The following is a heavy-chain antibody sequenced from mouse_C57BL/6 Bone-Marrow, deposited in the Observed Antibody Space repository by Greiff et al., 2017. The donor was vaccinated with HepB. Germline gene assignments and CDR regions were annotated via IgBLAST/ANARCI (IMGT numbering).Heavy chain of an antibody. Sequence: VQLQQSGPELVKPGASVKISCKASGYSFPDYNMNWVKQSNGKSLEWIGVINPNYGTTSYNQKFKGKATLTVDQTSSTAYMQLNSLTSDVSAVYYCAREGYDYDRPAWFAYWGQGTLVTVSA. CDR1: GYSFPDYN. V-gene: IGHV1-39*01. D-gene: IGHD2-4*01. CDR3: AREGYDYDRPAWFAY. CDR2: INPNYGTT. J-gene: IGHJ3*01.